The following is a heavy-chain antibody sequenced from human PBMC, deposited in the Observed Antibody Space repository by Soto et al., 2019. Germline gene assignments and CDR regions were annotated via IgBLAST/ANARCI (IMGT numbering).Heavy chain of an antibody. CDR2: IYWNDDK. J-gene: IGHJ4*02. Sequence: SGPTLVNPTQTLTLTCTFSGFSLSTSGVGVGWIRQPPGKALEWLAVIYWNDDKHYGPSLKSRLTITKDTSKNQVVLTMTNMDPVDTATYYCAHIHYNYATDDWGQGTLVTVSS. CDR3: AHIHYNYATDD. V-gene: IGHV2-5*01. D-gene: IGHD5-18*01. CDR1: GFSLSTSGVG.